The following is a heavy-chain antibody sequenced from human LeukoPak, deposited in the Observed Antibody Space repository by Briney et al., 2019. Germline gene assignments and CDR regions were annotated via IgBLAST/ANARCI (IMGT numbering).Heavy chain of an antibody. J-gene: IGHJ3*02. V-gene: IGHV4-31*03. CDR1: GGSISSGGYY. Sequence: PSETLSLTCTVSGGSISSGGYYLTWIRQHPGKGLVWIGYIYTSGNTYYNPSLKSRVTISVDTSKNQFSLKLTSVTAADTAVYYCASASALRVYYYGSGIYPDAFDIWGQGTMVTVSS. CDR3: ASASALRVYYYGSGIYPDAFDI. D-gene: IGHD3-10*01. CDR2: IYTSGNT.